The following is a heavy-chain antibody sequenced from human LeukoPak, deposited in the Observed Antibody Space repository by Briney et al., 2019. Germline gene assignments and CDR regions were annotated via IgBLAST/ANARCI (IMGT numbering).Heavy chain of an antibody. CDR2: ISSSSNYI. CDR1: GFSFSAYG. CDR3: ARDVGASAPDAFDI. V-gene: IGHV3-21*01. D-gene: IGHD1-26*01. J-gene: IGHJ3*02. Sequence: GESLRLSCAAPGFSFSAYGMHWVRQAPGKGLEWVSSISSSSNYIYYADSVKGRFTISRDNAKNSLYLQMNSLRVEDTDVYYCARDVGASAPDAFDIWGQGTMVTVSS.